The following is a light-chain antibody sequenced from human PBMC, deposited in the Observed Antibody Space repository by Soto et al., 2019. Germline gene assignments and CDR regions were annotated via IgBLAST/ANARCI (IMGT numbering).Light chain of an antibody. V-gene: IGLV2-8*01. CDR1: SSDVGGYNY. Sequence: QSVLTQPASASGSPGQSVTISCTGTSSDVGGYNYVSWYQLHPGKAPKLMIYEVSKRPSGVPDRFLGSKSGNTASLTVSGLRAEDEADYYCSSYAGINNLVFGGGTKLTVL. J-gene: IGLJ2*01. CDR2: EVS. CDR3: SSYAGINNLV.